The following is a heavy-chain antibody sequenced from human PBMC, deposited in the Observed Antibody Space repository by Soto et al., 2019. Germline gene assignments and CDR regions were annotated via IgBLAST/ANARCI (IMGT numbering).Heavy chain of an antibody. Sequence: GESLKISCKGSGYSFTSSWIGWVRQMPGKGLEWMGIIYPGDSDTRYSPSFQGQVTISADKSISTAYLQWSSLKASDTAMYYCARTSAGGKYYYGMDVWGQGTTVTVSS. CDR2: IYPGDSDT. J-gene: IGHJ6*02. D-gene: IGHD6-13*01. CDR1: GYSFTSSW. CDR3: ARTSAGGKYYYGMDV. V-gene: IGHV5-51*01.